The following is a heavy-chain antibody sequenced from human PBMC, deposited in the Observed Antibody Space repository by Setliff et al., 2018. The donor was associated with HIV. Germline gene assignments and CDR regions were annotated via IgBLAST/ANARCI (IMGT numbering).Heavy chain of an antibody. CDR2: IYYSGNT. D-gene: IGHD5-18*01. Sequence: SETLSLTCTVSGGSISSSSYYWGWIRQPPGKGLEWIGTIYYSGNTYYNPSLKSRVTIPVDTSKNSLYLHMNNLRAEDTAVYYCAKGADTVMVIDFDYWGQGTLVTVSS. CDR1: GGSISSSSYY. J-gene: IGHJ4*02. CDR3: AKGADTVMVIDFDY. V-gene: IGHV4-39*02.